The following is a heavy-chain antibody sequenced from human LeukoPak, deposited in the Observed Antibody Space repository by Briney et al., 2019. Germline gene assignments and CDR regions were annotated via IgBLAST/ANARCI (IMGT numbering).Heavy chain of an antibody. Sequence: GGSLRRYCAASGFTFSSYWMSWVRQAPGKGLEWVANIKQDGSEKYYVDSVKGRFTISRDNAKNSLYLQMNSLRAEDTAVYYCARDSHYYDSSGYYYWGQGTLVTVSS. V-gene: IGHV3-7*01. CDR1: GFTFSSYW. CDR2: IKQDGSEK. CDR3: ARDSHYYDSSGYYY. J-gene: IGHJ4*02. D-gene: IGHD3-22*01.